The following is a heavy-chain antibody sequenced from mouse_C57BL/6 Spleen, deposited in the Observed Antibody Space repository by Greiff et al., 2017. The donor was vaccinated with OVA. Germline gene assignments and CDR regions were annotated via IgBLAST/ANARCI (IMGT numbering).Heavy chain of an antibody. CDR3: ARDKDYYYGLYYFDY. J-gene: IGHJ2*01. D-gene: IGHD1-1*01. CDR1: GFTFSDYG. Sequence: EVMLVESGGGLVKPGGSLKLSCAASGFTFSDYGMHWVRQAPEKGLEWVAYISSGSSTIYSADTVKGRFTISRDNAKNTLFLQMTSLRSEDTAMYYCARDKDYYYGLYYFDYWGQGTTLTVSS. V-gene: IGHV5-17*01. CDR2: ISSGSSTI.